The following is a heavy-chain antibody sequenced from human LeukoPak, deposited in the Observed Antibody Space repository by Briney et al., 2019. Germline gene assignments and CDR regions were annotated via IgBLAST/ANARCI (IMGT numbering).Heavy chain of an antibody. J-gene: IGHJ4*02. V-gene: IGHV4-34*01. CDR2: INHVGST. CDR3: ARGSEIAAAGTGFYFDY. CDR1: GESFSDFS. D-gene: IGHD6-13*01. Sequence: SETLSLTCAVYGESFSDFSWSWIRQPPGKGLEWIGKINHVGSTKYNPSLKSGVTISVDTSKKQFSLGLRSVTAADTALYYCARGSEIAAAGTGFYFDYWGQGTLVTVSS.